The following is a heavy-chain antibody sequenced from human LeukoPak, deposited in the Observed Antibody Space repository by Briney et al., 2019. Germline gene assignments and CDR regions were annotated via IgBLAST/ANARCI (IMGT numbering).Heavy chain of an antibody. D-gene: IGHD5-12*01. CDR3: AREFSGYETPSY. V-gene: IGHV1-18*01. J-gene: IGHJ4*02. Sequence: ASVKVSCKASGYTFTSYGIIWVRQAPGQGLEWMGWISAYNGNTDYSQNLQGRVTMTTDTSTNTAYMELRSLRSDDTAVYYCAREFSGYETPSYWGQGTLVTVSS. CDR1: GYTFTSYG. CDR2: ISAYNGNT.